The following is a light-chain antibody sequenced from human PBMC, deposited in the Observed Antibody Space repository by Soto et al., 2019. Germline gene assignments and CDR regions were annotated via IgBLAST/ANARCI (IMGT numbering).Light chain of an antibody. J-gene: IGLJ2*01. Sequence: QSALTQPASVSGSPGQSITMSCTGTSSDVGGYNYVSWYQQYPGKAPKLMIYDVSKRPSGVSNRFSGSKSGNTASLTISGLQAEDEADYYCSSYTSSSTSVVFGGGTQLTVL. V-gene: IGLV2-14*01. CDR3: SSYTSSSTSVV. CDR1: SSDVGGYNY. CDR2: DVS.